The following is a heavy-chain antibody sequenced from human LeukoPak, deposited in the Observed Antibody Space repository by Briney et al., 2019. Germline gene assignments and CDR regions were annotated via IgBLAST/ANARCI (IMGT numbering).Heavy chain of an antibody. D-gene: IGHD2-2*02. CDR2: IYSNGHI. CDR3: ARAFVVPAAISGWFDP. V-gene: IGHV4-39*01. Sequence: PSETLSLTCSVSSDSISSSSYLWVWVRQPPGKGLEWIGDIYSNGHISYNPSLKSRAAISVDTSKNQFSLNLSSVTAADTAVYYCARAFVVPAAISGWFDPWGQGTLVTVSS. CDR1: SDSISSSSYL. J-gene: IGHJ5*02.